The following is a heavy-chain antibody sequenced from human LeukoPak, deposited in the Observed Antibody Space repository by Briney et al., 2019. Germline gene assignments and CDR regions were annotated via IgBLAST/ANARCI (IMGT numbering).Heavy chain of an antibody. J-gene: IGHJ3*02. CDR2: IYYSEST. Sequence: SETLSLTCTVSGGSISSSSYYWGWIRQPPGKGLEWIGSIYYSESTYYNPSLKSRVTISVDTSKNQFSLKLSSVTAADTAVYYCARQGRISMIVVLIEDAFDIWGQGTMVTVSS. CDR1: GGSISSSSYY. V-gene: IGHV4-39*01. D-gene: IGHD3-22*01. CDR3: ARQGRISMIVVLIEDAFDI.